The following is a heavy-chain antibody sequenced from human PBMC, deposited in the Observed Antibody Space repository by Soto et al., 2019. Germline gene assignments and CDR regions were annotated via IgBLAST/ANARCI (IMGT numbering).Heavy chain of an antibody. CDR2: IKSKTDGGTT. CDR1: GFTFSNAW. Sequence: PGGSLRLSCAASGFTFSNAWMNWVRQAPGKGLEWVGRIKSKTDGGTTDYAAPVKGRFTISRDDSKNTLYLQMNSLKTEDTAVYYCTTDHRFWSRPRSANFDYWGQGTLVTVSS. D-gene: IGHD3-3*01. CDR3: TTDHRFWSRPRSANFDY. J-gene: IGHJ4*02. V-gene: IGHV3-15*07.